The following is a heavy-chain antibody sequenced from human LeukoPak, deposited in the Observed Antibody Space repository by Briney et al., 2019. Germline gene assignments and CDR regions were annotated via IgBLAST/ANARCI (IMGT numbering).Heavy chain of an antibody. V-gene: IGHV3-21*01. J-gene: IGHJ3*02. D-gene: IGHD3-22*01. CDR1: GFTFSSYS. Sequence: GGSLRLSCAASGFTFSSYSMNWVRQAPGKGLEWVSSISSSSSYIYYADSVKGRFTISRDNAKNTLYLQMNSLRAEDTAVYYCATIVYDYYDSSGNDAFDIWGQGTMVTVSS. CDR2: ISSSSSYI. CDR3: ATIVYDYYDSSGNDAFDI.